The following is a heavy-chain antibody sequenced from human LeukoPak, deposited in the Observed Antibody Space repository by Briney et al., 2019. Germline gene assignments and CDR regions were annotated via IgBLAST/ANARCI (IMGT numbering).Heavy chain of an antibody. CDR2: IKQDGSEK. CDR1: EFSVGSNY. V-gene: IGHV3-7*01. J-gene: IGHJ4*02. Sequence: PGGSLRLSCAASEFSVGSNYMTWVRQAPGKGLEWVANIKQDGSEKYYVDSVKGRFTISRDNAKNSLYLQMNSLRVEDTAVYYCARRRWLHYFDYWGQGTLVTVSS. D-gene: IGHD5-24*01. CDR3: ARRRWLHYFDY.